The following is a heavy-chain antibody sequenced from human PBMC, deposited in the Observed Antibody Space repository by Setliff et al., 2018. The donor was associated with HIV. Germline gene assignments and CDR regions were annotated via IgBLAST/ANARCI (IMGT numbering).Heavy chain of an antibody. CDR3: ARGFRDGYILSDM. Sequence: GGSLRLSCAASGFTFSPYSMNWVRQTPGKGLEWVSYITGDSATIYYADSVKGRFTISRDNAKNSLYLQMNSLRAEDTALYYCARGFRDGYILSDMWGQGTMVTVS. V-gene: IGHV3-48*01. CDR2: ITGDSATI. CDR1: GFTFSPYS. D-gene: IGHD5-12*01. J-gene: IGHJ3*02.